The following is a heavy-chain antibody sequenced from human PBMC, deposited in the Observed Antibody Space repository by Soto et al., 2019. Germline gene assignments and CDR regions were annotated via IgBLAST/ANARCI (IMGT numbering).Heavy chain of an antibody. CDR3: ARAWQLELHWFDP. V-gene: IGHV1-69*01. CDR2: IIPIFGTA. CDR1: GGTFSSYA. D-gene: IGHD6-6*01. Sequence: QVQLVQSGAEVKKPGSSVKVSCKASGGTFSSYAISWVRQAPGQGLEWMGGIIPIFGTANYAQQFQGRVTITADESTSTAYMELSSLRSEDTAVYSCARAWQLELHWFDPWGQGTLVTVSS. J-gene: IGHJ5*02.